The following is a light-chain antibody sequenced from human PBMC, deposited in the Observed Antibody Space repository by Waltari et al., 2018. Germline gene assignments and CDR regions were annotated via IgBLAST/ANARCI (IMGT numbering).Light chain of an antibody. CDR2: LNNDGSH. Sequence: QLVLTQAPSASASLGASVTLTCTLSSGHSNYVIAWHQQQPGKGPRYLIRLNNDGSHRKWDGIHVRFSGSRSGAECYLTISSLHSEDEADYYCQTWGTGVVVFGGGTKLTVL. CDR1: SGHSNYV. CDR3: QTWGTGVVV. V-gene: IGLV4-69*01. J-gene: IGLJ3*02.